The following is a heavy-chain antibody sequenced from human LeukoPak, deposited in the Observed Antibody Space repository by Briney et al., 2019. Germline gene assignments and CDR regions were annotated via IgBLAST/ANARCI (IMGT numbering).Heavy chain of an antibody. CDR2: IRYDGSNK. Sequence: EGSLRLSCAASGFTFSSYGMHWVCQAPGKGLEWVAFIRYDGSNKYYADSVKGRFTISRDNSKNTLYLQMNSLRAEDTAVYYCAKNQNAAGVDAFDIWGQGTMVTVSS. D-gene: IGHD6-13*01. CDR3: AKNQNAAGVDAFDI. J-gene: IGHJ3*02. CDR1: GFTFSSYG. V-gene: IGHV3-30*02.